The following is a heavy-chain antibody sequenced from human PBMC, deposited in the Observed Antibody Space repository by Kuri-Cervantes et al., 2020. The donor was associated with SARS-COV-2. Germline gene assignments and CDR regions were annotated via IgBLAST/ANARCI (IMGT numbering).Heavy chain of an antibody. CDR1: GFTFGDYA. J-gene: IGHJ4*02. Sequence: LSLTCAASGFTFGDYAMSWVRQAPGKGLVWVSVIYSGGSTYYADSVKGRFTISRDNSKNTLYLQMNSLRAEDTAVYYCARDLGTIQGRDYWGQGTLVTVSS. D-gene: IGHD1-1*01. V-gene: IGHV3-66*02. CDR3: ARDLGTIQGRDY. CDR2: IYSGGST.